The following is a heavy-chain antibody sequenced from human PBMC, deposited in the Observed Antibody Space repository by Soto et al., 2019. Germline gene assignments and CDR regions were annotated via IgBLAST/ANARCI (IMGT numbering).Heavy chain of an antibody. V-gene: IGHV5-10-1*01. CDR3: ARSLEWGSRPTPYGMDV. D-gene: IGHD3-3*01. J-gene: IGHJ6*02. Sequence: PGESLKISCKGSGYSFTSYWTSWVRQMPGKGLEWMGRIDPSDSYTNYSPSFQGHVTISADKSISTAYLQWSSLKASDTAMYYCARSLEWGSRPTPYGMDVWGQGTTVTVSS. CDR2: IDPSDSYT. CDR1: GYSFTSYW.